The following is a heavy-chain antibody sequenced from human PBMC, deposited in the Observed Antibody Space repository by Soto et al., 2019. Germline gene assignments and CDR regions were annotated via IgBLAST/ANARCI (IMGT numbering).Heavy chain of an antibody. CDR3: ARLCTNGVCHFDY. D-gene: IGHD2-8*01. CDR1: GGSISSSSYY. J-gene: IGHJ4*02. CDR2: IYYSGST. V-gene: IGHV4-39*01. Sequence: PSETLSLTCTVSGGSISSSSYYWGWIRQPPGKGLEWIGSIYYSGSTYYNPSLKSRVTISVDTSKNQFSLKLSSVTAADTAVYYCARLCTNGVCHFDYWGQGTLVTVSS.